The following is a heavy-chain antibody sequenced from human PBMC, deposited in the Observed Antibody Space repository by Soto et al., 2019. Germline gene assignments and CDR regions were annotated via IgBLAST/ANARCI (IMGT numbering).Heavy chain of an antibody. D-gene: IGHD2-2*01. J-gene: IGHJ5*02. CDR1: GFTFSSYG. CDR3: AREGGYCSSTSCPFDP. Sequence: QVQLVESGGGAVQPGRSLRLSCAASGFTFSSYGMHWVRQAPGKGLEWVAVIWYDGSNKYYADSVKGRFTISRDNSKNTLYLQMNSLRAEDTAVYYCAREGGYCSSTSCPFDPWGQGTLVTVSS. V-gene: IGHV3-33*01. CDR2: IWYDGSNK.